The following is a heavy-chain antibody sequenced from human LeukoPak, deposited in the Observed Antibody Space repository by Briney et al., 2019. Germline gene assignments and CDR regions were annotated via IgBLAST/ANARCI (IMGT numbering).Heavy chain of an antibody. CDR1: GYTFTGYY. V-gene: IGHV1-2*02. D-gene: IGHD3-10*01. J-gene: IGHJ5*02. CDR3: ARDGRGLWFGELYDWFDP. Sequence: ASVKVSCKASGYTFTGYYMRWVRQAPGQGLEWMGWINPNSGGTNYAQKFQGRVTMTRDTSISTAYMELSRLRSDDTAVYYCARDGRGLWFGELYDWFDPWGQGTLVTVSS. CDR2: INPNSGGT.